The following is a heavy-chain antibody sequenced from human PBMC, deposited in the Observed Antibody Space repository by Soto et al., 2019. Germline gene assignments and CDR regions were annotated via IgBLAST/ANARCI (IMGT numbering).Heavy chain of an antibody. CDR1: GCTVSTFG. D-gene: IGHD3-16*01. J-gene: IGHJ4*02. CDR2: IIPFFGTA. Sequence: ASVKVSCKASGCTVSTFGISCVRQAPGQVLEWMGGIIPFFGTAKYSQKFEDRISITADESTNTVYMDLRSLTSEDTAIYYCARSAPMDAGDKYYYDFWGQGALVTVSS. V-gene: IGHV1-69*13. CDR3: ARSAPMDAGDKYYYDF.